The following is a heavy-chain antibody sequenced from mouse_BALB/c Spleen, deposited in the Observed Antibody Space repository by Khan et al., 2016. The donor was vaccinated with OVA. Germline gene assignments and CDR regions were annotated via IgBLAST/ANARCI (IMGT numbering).Heavy chain of an antibody. Sequence: VQLQQSGPGLVKPSQSLSLTCTVTGYSITSGYGWNWIRQFPGNKLEWMGYISYSGSSNYNPSLKSRISITRDTSKNQFFLQLNSVTTEDTATYYCARTARIKYWGQGTTLTVSS. V-gene: IGHV3-2*02. J-gene: IGHJ2*01. CDR2: ISYSGSS. CDR3: ARTARIKY. D-gene: IGHD1-2*01. CDR1: GYSITSGYG.